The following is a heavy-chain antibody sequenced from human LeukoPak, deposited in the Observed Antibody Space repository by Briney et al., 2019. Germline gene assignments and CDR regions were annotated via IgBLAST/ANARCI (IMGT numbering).Heavy chain of an antibody. V-gene: IGHV1-2*02. J-gene: IGHJ3*02. CDR3: ARDWYYYDSSLADAFDI. CDR2: INPNSGGT. D-gene: IGHD3-22*01. Sequence: ASVKVSCKASGYTFTGYYMHWVRQAPGQGLEWMGWINPNSGGTNYAQKFQGRVTMTRDTSISTAYMELSRLRSDDTAVYYCARDWYYYDSSLADAFDIWGQGTMVTVSS. CDR1: GYTFTGYY.